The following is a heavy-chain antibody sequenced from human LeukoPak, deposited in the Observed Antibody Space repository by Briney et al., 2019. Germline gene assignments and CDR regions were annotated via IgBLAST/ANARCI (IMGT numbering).Heavy chain of an antibody. CDR2: INAGNGDT. CDR3: ARGGIVVVPATSVFDP. V-gene: IGHV1-3*01. J-gene: IGHJ5*02. D-gene: IGHD2-2*01. CDR1: GYTFTSYA. Sequence: GASVKVSCKASGYTFTSYAMHWVRQAPGQRLEWMGWINAGNGDTKYSQKFQGRVTITRDTSASTAYMELSRLRSDDTAVYYCARGGIVVVPATSVFDPWGQGTLVTVSS.